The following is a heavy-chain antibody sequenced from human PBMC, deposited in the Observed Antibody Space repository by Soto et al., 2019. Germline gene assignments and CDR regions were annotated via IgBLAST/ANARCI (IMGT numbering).Heavy chain of an antibody. Sequence: PGGSLNLSCAASGFTFSSYSVSWARQTPGKGLEWVSTISASGAYTYYADSVKGRFTISRDNSKNTLYLQMRSLRAGDTATYYCAKEVIAARPYYFDYWGQGTLVTVSS. CDR1: GFTFSSYS. J-gene: IGHJ4*02. CDR3: AKEVIAARPYYFDY. D-gene: IGHD6-6*01. V-gene: IGHV3-23*01. CDR2: ISASGAYT.